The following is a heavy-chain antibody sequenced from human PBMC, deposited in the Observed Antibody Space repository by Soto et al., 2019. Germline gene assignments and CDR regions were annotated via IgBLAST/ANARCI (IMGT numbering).Heavy chain of an antibody. CDR2: IYYSGST. CDR3: ARVVPGGYYGSGSYFTADYYYYYMDV. Sequence: SETLSLTCTVSGGSISSGGYYWSWIRQHPGKGLEWIGYIYYSGSTYYNPSLKSRVTISVDTSKNQFSLKLSSVTAADTAVYYCARVVPGGYYGSGSYFTADYYYYYMDVWGKGTTVTVSS. D-gene: IGHD3-10*01. CDR1: GGSISSGGYY. V-gene: IGHV4-31*03. J-gene: IGHJ6*03.